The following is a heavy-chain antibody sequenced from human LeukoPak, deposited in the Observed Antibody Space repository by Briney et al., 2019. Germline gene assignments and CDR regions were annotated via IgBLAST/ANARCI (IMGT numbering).Heavy chain of an antibody. V-gene: IGHV3-64*01. CDR1: GFALGSFA. Sequence: PGGSLRLSCTASGFALGSFAMHWVRQGAGERLEYISAISVNGNTTYYDTSVKGRFVISRDNSRNKLYLQMGRLRPEDTAMYFCVRGGASGIDYWGRGALVTVS. CDR2: ISVNGNTT. CDR3: VRGGASGIDY. D-gene: IGHD1-26*01. J-gene: IGHJ4*02.